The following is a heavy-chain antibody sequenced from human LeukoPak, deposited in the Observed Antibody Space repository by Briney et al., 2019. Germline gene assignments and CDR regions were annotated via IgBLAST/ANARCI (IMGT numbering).Heavy chain of an antibody. CDR1: GGSFSGYY. CDR2: INHSGST. CDR3: ARGRWFDP. Sequence: SETLSLTCAVYGGSFSGYYWSWIRQPPGKGLEWIGEINHSGSTNYNPSLKSRVAISVDTSKNQFSLKLSSVTAADTAVYYCARGRWFDPWGQGTLVTVSS. V-gene: IGHV4-34*01. J-gene: IGHJ5*02.